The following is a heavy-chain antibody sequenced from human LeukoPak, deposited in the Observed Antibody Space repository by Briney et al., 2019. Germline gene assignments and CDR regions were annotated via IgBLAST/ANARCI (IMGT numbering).Heavy chain of an antibody. J-gene: IGHJ6*02. CDR1: GFTFSSYE. CDR3: ARIIAVRPQYYYYGMDV. CDR2: ISSSGSTI. Sequence: PGGSLRLSCAASGFTFSSYEMNWVRQAPGKGLEWVSYISSSGSTIYYADSVKGRFTTSRDNSKNTLYLQMNSLRAEDTAVYYCARIIAVRPQYYYYGMDVWGQGTTVTVSS. D-gene: IGHD6-6*01. V-gene: IGHV3-48*03.